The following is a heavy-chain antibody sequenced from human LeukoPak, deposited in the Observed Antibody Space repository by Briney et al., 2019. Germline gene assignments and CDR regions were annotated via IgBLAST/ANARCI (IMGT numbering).Heavy chain of an antibody. D-gene: IGHD3-22*01. CDR2: ISSSSSYI. V-gene: IGHV3-21*01. CDR1: GFTFSSYS. J-gene: IGHJ4*02. Sequence: GGSLRLSCAASGFTFSSYSMNWVRQAPGKGLEWVSSISSSSSYIYYADSVKGRFTISRDNAKNSLYLQMNSLRAEDTAVYYCARDPSEYYDSSGYLCFDYWGQGTLVTVSS. CDR3: ARDPSEYYDSSGYLCFDY.